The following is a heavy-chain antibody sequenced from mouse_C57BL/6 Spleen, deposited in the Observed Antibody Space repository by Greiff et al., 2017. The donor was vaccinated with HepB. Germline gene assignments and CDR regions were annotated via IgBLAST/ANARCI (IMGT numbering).Heavy chain of an antibody. V-gene: IGHV5-12*01. CDR2: ISNGGGST. Sequence: EVQGVESGGGLVQPGGSLKLSCAASGFTFSDYYMYWVRQTPEKRLEWVAYISNGGGSTYYPDTVKGRFTISRDNAKNTLYLQMSRLKSEDTAMYYCARPLDSSGSWFAYWGQGTLVTVSA. D-gene: IGHD3-2*02. J-gene: IGHJ3*01. CDR1: GFTFSDYY. CDR3: ARPLDSSGSWFAY.